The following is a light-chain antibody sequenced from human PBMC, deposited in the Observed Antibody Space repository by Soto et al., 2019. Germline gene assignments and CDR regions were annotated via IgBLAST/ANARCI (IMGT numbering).Light chain of an antibody. CDR2: GVN. V-gene: IGLV2-14*01. CDR3: SSYTTSNTYV. J-gene: IGLJ1*01. CDR1: SSDIGVYNY. Sequence: QSVLTQPASVSGSPGQSITFSCTGTSSDIGVYNYVSWYQQHPGKAPKLMIYGVNNRPSGVSNRFSGSKSGNTASLTISGLQAEDEADYYRSSYTTSNTYVFGTGTKVTVL.